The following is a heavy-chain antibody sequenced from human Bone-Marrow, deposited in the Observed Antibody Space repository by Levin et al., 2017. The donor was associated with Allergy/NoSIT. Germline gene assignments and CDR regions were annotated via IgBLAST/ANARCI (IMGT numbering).Heavy chain of an antibody. CDR2: VNPSGTT. J-gene: IGHJ4*02. V-gene: IGHV4-34*01. Sequence: SETLSLTCTVYGGSFSGYYWSWIRQFPGKGLEWIGEVNPSGTTSYNPSLTSRVSMSLDTSKKQFSLKVTSVTAADTAVYYCARGLVYWGQGTLVAVSS. CDR1: GGSFSGYY. CDR3: ARGLVY.